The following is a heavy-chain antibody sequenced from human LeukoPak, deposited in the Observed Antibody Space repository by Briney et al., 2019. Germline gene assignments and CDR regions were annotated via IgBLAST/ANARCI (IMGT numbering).Heavy chain of an antibody. CDR2: FDPEDGET. V-gene: IGHV1-24*01. CDR3: ASGNSSGYYYPYYYGMDV. D-gene: IGHD3-22*01. CDR1: GYTLTELS. Sequence: ASVKVSCKVSGYTLTELSMHWVRQAPGKGLEWMGGFDPEDGETIYAQKFQGRVTMTEDTSTDTAYMELSSLRSEDTAVYYCASGNSSGYYYPYYYGMDVWGQGTTVTVSS. J-gene: IGHJ6*02.